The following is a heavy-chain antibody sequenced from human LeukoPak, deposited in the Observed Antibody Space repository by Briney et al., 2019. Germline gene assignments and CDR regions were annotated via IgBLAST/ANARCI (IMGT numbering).Heavy chain of an antibody. J-gene: IGHJ6*03. D-gene: IGHD3-10*01. CDR1: GFTLSNYW. CDR3: AKDSAFYYIDV. Sequence: PGGSLRLSCAASGFTLSNYWMHWVRQAPGKGLVWVSRIDNVGSSTTYADSVKGRFTLSRDIAKNTLFLQMNSLRAEDTAVYYCAKDSAFYYIDVWGKGTTVIISS. V-gene: IGHV3-74*01. CDR2: IDNVGSST.